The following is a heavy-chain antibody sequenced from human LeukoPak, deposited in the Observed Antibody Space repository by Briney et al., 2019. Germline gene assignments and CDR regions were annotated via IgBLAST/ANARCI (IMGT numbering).Heavy chain of an antibody. V-gene: IGHV3-23*01. CDR1: GFTFSSYA. CDR2: ISGSGGST. CDR3: AKARGSGSYSRAADY. J-gene: IGHJ4*02. Sequence: SGGSLRLSCAASGFTFSSYAMSWVRQAPGKGLEWVSAISGSGGSTYYADSVKGRFTISRDNSKNTLYLQMNSLRAEDTAVYYCAKARGSGSYSRAADYWGQGTLVTVSS. D-gene: IGHD3-10*01.